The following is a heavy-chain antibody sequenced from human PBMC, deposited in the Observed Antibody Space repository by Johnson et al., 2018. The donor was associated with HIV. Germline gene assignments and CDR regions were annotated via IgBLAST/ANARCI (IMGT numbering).Heavy chain of an antibody. Sequence: VQLVESGGGVVQPGRSLRLSCAASGFTFTTYSMHWVRQAPGTGLEWVSGIGTAGDTYYPASVKGRLPISSVKAKNSLYLQMNSLRAGDTAVYYRVAATGTNGLDIWGQGTKVTVSS. CDR3: VAATGTNGLDI. D-gene: IGHD1-26*01. CDR1: GFTFTTYS. CDR2: IGTAGDT. V-gene: IGHV3-13*01. J-gene: IGHJ3*02.